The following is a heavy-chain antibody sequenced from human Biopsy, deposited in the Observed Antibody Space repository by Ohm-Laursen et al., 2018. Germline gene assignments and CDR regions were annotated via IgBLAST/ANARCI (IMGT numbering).Heavy chain of an antibody. CDR1: GFSVSSYD. V-gene: IGHV3-21*01. CDR3: ARDSSRRAREGGMDV. Sequence: SLRLSCTASGFSVSSYDMNWVRQAPGKGLEWVSYISETSSHIYDADSVRGQFTVARDIAKNSLYLQLNRLRVEDTAVYYCARDSSRRAREGGMDVWGQGTTVTVSS. D-gene: IGHD6-6*01. CDR2: ISETSSHI. J-gene: IGHJ6*02.